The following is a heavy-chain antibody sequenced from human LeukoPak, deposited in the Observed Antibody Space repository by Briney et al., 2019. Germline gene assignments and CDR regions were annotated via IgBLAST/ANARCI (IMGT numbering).Heavy chain of an antibody. CDR3: AKNYDFWSGSANY. D-gene: IGHD3-3*01. CDR2: ISYDGSNK. CDR1: GFTFSSYA. J-gene: IGHJ4*02. V-gene: IGHV3-30-3*02. Sequence: GGSLRLSCAASGFTFSSYAMHWVRQAPGKGLEWVAVISYDGSNKYYADSVKGRFTISRDNSKNTLYLQMNSLRAEDTAVYYCAKNYDFWSGSANYWGQGALVTVSS.